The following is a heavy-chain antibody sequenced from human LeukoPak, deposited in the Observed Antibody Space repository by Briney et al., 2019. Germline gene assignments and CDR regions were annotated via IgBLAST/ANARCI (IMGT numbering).Heavy chain of an antibody. V-gene: IGHV1-69*04. D-gene: IGHD5-18*01. Sequence: ASVKVSCKASGGTFSSYAISWVRQAPGQGLEWMGRIIPILGIANYAQKFQSRVTITADKSTSTAYMELSSLRSADTAVYYCARAPIQLWVYDAFDIWGQGTMVTVSS. J-gene: IGHJ3*02. CDR2: IIPILGIA. CDR1: GGTFSSYA. CDR3: ARAPIQLWVYDAFDI.